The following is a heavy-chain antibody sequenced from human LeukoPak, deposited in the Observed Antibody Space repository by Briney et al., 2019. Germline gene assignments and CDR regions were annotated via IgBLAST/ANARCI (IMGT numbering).Heavy chain of an antibody. CDR1: SGSISSGDYY. CDR2: IYYSGST. CDR3: ASNDFWSGFDY. J-gene: IGHJ4*02. Sequence: PSQTLSLTCTVSSGSISSGDYYWSWIRQPPGKGLEWIGYIYYSGSTYYNPSLKSRVTISVDTSKNQFSLKLSSVTAADTAVYYCASNDFWSGFDYWGQGTLVTVSS. V-gene: IGHV4-30-4*01. D-gene: IGHD3-3*01.